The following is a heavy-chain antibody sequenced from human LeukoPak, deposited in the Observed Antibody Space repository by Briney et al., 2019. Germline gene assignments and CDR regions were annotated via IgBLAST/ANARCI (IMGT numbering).Heavy chain of an antibody. D-gene: IGHD3-10*01. CDR2: IIPIFGTS. Sequence: ASVKVSCKASGGTFSSYAISWVRQAPGQGLEWMGGIIPIFGTSNYAQKFQGRVTITADEATSTAYMELSSLRSEDTAVYYCARHVYYYALDYWGQGTLVTVSS. J-gene: IGHJ4*02. V-gene: IGHV1-69*13. CDR3: ARHVYYYALDY. CDR1: GGTFSSYA.